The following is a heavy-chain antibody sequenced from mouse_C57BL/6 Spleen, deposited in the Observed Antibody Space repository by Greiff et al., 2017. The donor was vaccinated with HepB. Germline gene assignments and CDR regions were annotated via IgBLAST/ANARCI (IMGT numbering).Heavy chain of an antibody. Sequence: QVQLQQSGAELVRPGTSVKVSCKASGYAFTNYLIEWVKQRPGQGLEWIGVINPGSGGTNYNEKFKGKAKLNADKSSSTAYMQLSSLTSEDSAVYFCARTTAQATGFAYWGQGTLVTVSA. CDR1: GYAFTNYL. J-gene: IGHJ3*01. V-gene: IGHV1-54*01. CDR2: INPGSGGT. D-gene: IGHD3-2*02. CDR3: ARTTAQATGFAY.